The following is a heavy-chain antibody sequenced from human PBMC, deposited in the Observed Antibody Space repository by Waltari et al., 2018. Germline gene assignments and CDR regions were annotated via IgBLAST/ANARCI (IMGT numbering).Heavy chain of an antibody. CDR1: GFTFRSYA. D-gene: IGHD5-18*01. Sequence: EVQLLESGGGLVQPGGSLRLSCAASGFTFRSYAMSWVRQAPGKGLEWVSAISGSGGSTYYADSVKGRFTISRDNSKNTLYLQMNSLRAEDTAIYYCAKYSYGSMEAFDIWGQGTMVTVSS. V-gene: IGHV3-23*01. J-gene: IGHJ3*02. CDR3: AKYSYGSMEAFDI. CDR2: ISGSGGST.